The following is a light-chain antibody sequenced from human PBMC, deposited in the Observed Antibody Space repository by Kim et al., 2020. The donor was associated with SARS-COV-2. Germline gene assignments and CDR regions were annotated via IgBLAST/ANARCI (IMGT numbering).Light chain of an antibody. CDR2: RAS. V-gene: IGKV1-5*03. CDR3: QQCNGYSRT. J-gene: IGKJ1*01. CDR1: QAISSY. Sequence: DIQMTQSPSTLSASVGDKVTITCRASQAISSYLAWYQQKPGKAPKLLIYRASSLESGVPSRFSGSGSGTEFTLTISGLQPDDFATYYCQQCNGYSRTFGPETKVDIK.